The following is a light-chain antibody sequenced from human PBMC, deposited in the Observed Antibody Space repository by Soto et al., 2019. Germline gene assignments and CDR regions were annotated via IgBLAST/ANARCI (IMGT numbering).Light chain of an antibody. Sequence: EIVLTQSPGTLSLSPGERATLSCRASQSVSSSYLAWYQQKPGQAPRLLIYGAYSRSTGIPDRFSGCGSGTAVTLIISRLEPEEFAVYYCQQYGSSPTPPYTFGQGTKLEIK. CDR1: QSVSSSY. J-gene: IGKJ2*01. V-gene: IGKV3-20*01. CDR2: GAY. CDR3: QQYGSSPTPPYT.